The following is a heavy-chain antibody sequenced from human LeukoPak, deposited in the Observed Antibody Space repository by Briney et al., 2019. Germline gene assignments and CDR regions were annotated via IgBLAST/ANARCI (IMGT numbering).Heavy chain of an antibody. J-gene: IGHJ4*02. CDR1: GYSFTSYS. CDR2: ISPYNGNT. CDR3: AREKGHTGYFDY. D-gene: IGHD2-8*02. Sequence: ASVKVSCNASGYSFTSYSISWVRQAPGQGLEWVGSISPYNGNTNYAQKLQGRVTMTTDTSTSTAYMDLRSLRSDDTALYYCAREKGHTGYFDYWGQGTLVTVSS. V-gene: IGHV1-18*01.